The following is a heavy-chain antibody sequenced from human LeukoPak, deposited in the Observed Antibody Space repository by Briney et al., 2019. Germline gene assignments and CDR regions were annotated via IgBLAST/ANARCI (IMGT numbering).Heavy chain of an antibody. V-gene: IGHV4-59*01. Sequence: PSETLSLTCAVSGGSISSYYWSWIRQPPGKGLEWIGYIYYSGSTNYNPSLKSRVTISVDTSKNQFSLKLSSVTAADTAVYYCARGDYYGSGKVVAAWGQGTPVPVSS. J-gene: IGHJ5*02. CDR1: GGSISSYY. CDR3: ARGDYYGSGKVVAA. D-gene: IGHD3-10*01. CDR2: IYYSGST.